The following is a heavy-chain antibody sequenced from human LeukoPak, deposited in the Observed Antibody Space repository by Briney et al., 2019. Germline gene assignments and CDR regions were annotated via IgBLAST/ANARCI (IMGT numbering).Heavy chain of an antibody. J-gene: IGHJ4*02. Sequence: GGSLRLSCEASGFIFSSYSMNWVRQAPGKGLEWVANISPDGRDKYYVDSVKGRFTISRDNAKDSLFLQMNSLRAEDTAMYFCTRLGVGGYWGQGTLVTVSS. V-gene: IGHV3-7*01. CDR1: GFIFSSYS. CDR2: ISPDGRDK. CDR3: TRLGVGGY. D-gene: IGHD3-16*01.